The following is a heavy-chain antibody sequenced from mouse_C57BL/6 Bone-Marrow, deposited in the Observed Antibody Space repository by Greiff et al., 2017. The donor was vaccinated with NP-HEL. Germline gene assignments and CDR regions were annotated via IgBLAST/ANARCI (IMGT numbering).Heavy chain of an antibody. V-gene: IGHV1-64*01. CDR1: GYTFTSYW. CDR3: ARLGPYYGWFAY. J-gene: IGHJ3*01. Sequence: QVQLQQPGAELVKPGASVKLSCKASGYTFTSYWMHWVKQRPGQGLEWIGMIHPNSGSTNYNEKFKSKATLTVDKSSSTAYMQLSSLTSEDAAVYYWARLGPYYGWFAYWGQGTLVTVSA. D-gene: IGHD1-1*02. CDR2: IHPNSGST.